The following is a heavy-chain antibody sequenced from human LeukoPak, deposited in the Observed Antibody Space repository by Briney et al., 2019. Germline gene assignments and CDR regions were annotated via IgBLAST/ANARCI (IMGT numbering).Heavy chain of an antibody. CDR2: IYSGGST. D-gene: IGHD3-3*01. J-gene: IGHJ4*02. CDR1: GLTVSSTY. Sequence: GGSLRLSSAASGLTVSSTYMSWVRQTPGKGLEWVSVIYSGGSTYYADSVKGRFTISRDNSKNTLYLQMNSLRAEDTAVYYCARDLLEWYFDYWGQGTLVTVSS. CDR3: ARDLLEWYFDY. V-gene: IGHV3-66*01.